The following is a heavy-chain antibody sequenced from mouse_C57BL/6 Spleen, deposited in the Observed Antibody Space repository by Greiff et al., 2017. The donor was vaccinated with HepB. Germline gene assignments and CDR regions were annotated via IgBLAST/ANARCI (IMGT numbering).Heavy chain of an antibody. CDR1: GYTFTSYL. Sequence: QVQLQQPGAELVKPGASVKLSCKASGYTFTSYLMHWVKQRPGRGLEWIGRIDPNSGGTKYNEKFKSKATLTVDKPSSTAYMQLSSLTSEDSAVYYCARYGDPNWEGPHFDYWGQGTTLTVSS. V-gene: IGHV1-72*01. CDR3: ARYGDPNWEGPHFDY. J-gene: IGHJ2*01. CDR2: IDPNSGGT. D-gene: IGHD4-1*01.